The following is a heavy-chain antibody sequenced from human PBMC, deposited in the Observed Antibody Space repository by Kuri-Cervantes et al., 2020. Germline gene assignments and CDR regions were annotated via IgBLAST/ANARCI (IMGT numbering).Heavy chain of an antibody. Sequence: GESLKISCAASGFTFSSYAMHWVRQVPGKGLEWVAVISSDGENTYYADSVKGRFTISRDNSKNTLYLQLNSLRTDDTALFYCARGLRGAASGRGTYFDHWGRGALVTVSS. V-gene: IGHV3-30*01. CDR2: ISSDGENT. J-gene: IGHJ4*02. CDR3: ARGLRGAASGRGTYFDH. D-gene: IGHD1-1*01. CDR1: GFTFSSYA.